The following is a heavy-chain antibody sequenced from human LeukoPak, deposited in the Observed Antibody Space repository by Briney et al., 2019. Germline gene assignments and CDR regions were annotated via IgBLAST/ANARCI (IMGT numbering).Heavy chain of an antibody. J-gene: IGHJ4*02. D-gene: IGHD5-24*01. CDR2: ISSSSSTI. Sequence: GGSLRLSCAASGFTFSSYSMNWVRQAPGKGLEWVSYISSSSSTIYYADSVKGRFTISRDSAKNSLYLQMNSLRAEDTAVYYCARDKGYTLLGYWGQGTLVTVSS. V-gene: IGHV3-48*01. CDR3: ARDKGYTLLGY. CDR1: GFTFSSYS.